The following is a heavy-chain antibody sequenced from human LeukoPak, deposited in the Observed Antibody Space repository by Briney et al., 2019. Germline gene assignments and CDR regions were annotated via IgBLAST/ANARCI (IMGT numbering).Heavy chain of an antibody. V-gene: IGHV3-23*01. D-gene: IGHD1-1*01. Sequence: GGSLRLSCAASGFTFSSYAMSWVRQAPGKGLEWVSVISNSGDSTYYADSVKGRFTISRDNSKNTLSLQMNSLRAEDTAVYYCATNWNFDYWGQGTLVTVSS. J-gene: IGHJ4*02. CDR2: ISNSGDST. CDR3: ATNWNFDY. CDR1: GFTFSSYA.